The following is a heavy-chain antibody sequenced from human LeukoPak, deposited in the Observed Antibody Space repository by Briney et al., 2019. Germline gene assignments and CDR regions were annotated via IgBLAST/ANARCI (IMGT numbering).Heavy chain of an antibody. CDR2: IYSSGNT. CDR1: GGSISGYY. D-gene: IGHD3-22*01. Sequence: SETLSLTCVVSGGSISGYYWNWIRRSAGKGLEWIGRIYSSGNTTYNPSLESRVSMSVETSKKQLSLRLSSVTAADTAVYYCARGKYDTSGYYQQFDFWGQGTLVTVSS. V-gene: IGHV4-4*07. J-gene: IGHJ4*02. CDR3: ARGKYDTSGYYQQFDF.